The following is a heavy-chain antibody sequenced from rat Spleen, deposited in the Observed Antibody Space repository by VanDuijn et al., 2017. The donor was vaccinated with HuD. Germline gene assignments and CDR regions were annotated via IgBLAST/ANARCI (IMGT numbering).Heavy chain of an antibody. CDR1: GFTFGVYG. D-gene: IGHD1-11*01. J-gene: IGHJ3*01. CDR2: ISYDGTAT. CDR3: ARGKGGFDY. V-gene: IGHV5-19*01. Sequence: EVQLVESGGGLVQPGRSLKLSCVASGFTFGVYGMHWIRQAPTKGLEWVASISYDGTATYYRDSVKGRFTLSRDNAKSTLYLQMGSLRSEDTATYYCARGKGGFDYWGQGTLVTVSS.